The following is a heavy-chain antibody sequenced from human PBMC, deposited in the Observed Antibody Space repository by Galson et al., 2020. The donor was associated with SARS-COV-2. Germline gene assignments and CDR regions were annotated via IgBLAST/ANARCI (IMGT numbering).Heavy chain of an antibody. D-gene: IGHD6-13*01. Sequence: GASVKVSCKASGGTFSSYAISWVRQAPGQGLEWMGGIIPIFGTANYAQKFQGRVTITADESTSTAYMELSSLRSEDTAVYYCARSGVEDLAAAGKEGSYYFDYWGQGTLVTVSS. J-gene: IGHJ4*02. V-gene: IGHV1-69*13. CDR3: ARSGVEDLAAAGKEGSYYFDY. CDR2: IIPIFGTA. CDR1: GGTFSSYA.